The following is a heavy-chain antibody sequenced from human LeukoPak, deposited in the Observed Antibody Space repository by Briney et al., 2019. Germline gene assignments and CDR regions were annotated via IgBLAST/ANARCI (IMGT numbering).Heavy chain of an antibody. Sequence: GGSLRLSCAASGFTFSSCAMSWVRQAPGKGLEWVSAISGSGGSTYYADSVKGRFTISRDNSKNTLYLQMNSLRAEDTAVYYCAKDLRGVTVTPFDYWGQGTLVTVSS. D-gene: IGHD4-17*01. CDR1: GFTFSSCA. J-gene: IGHJ4*02. V-gene: IGHV3-23*01. CDR2: ISGSGGST. CDR3: AKDLRGVTVTPFDY.